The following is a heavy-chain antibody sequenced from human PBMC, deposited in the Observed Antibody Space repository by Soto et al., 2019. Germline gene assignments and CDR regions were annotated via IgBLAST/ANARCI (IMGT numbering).Heavy chain of an antibody. J-gene: IGHJ4*02. V-gene: IGHV3-23*01. CDR2: ISGRGST. Sequence: EVQLLESWGGLLQPGESLRLSCAASGFTFSSYAMSWVRQAPGKGLEWVSSISGRGSTNYADSVKGRFTISRDNSKKTLYLQMNSLRADDTAVYYCAKEKDYEYVWGTYRYASDNWGQGTLVTVSS. D-gene: IGHD3-16*02. CDR3: AKEKDYEYVWGTYRYASDN. CDR1: GFTFSSYA.